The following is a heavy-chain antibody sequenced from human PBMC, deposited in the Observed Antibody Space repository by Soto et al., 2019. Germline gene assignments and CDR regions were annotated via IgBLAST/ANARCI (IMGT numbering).Heavy chain of an antibody. V-gene: IGHV4-59*01. J-gene: IGHJ4*02. CDR1: GGAISSYY. Sequence: QVQLQESGPGLVKPSETLSLTCTVSGGAISSYYWSWIRQPPGKGLEWIGYIYYSGITNYNPSLKSRVTISVDTSKNRYTLKPSSVTAADTAVYYCARRYGGDFDDWGQGTLVTVSS. CDR3: ARRYGGDFDD. CDR2: IYYSGIT. D-gene: IGHD4-17*01.